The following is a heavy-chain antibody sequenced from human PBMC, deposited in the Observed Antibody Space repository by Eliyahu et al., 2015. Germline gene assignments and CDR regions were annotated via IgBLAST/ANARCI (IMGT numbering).Heavy chain of an antibody. V-gene: IGHV4-34*01. CDR3: ARGGRRELPPDY. D-gene: IGHD1-26*01. J-gene: IGHJ4*02. Sequence: QVQLQQWGAGLLKPSETLSLTCAVYXGSFSGYXWSWIRQPPGKGLEWIGEINHSGSTNYNPSLKSRVTISVDTSKNQFSLKLSSVTAADTAVYYCARGGRRELPPDYWGQGTLVTVSS. CDR1: XGSFSGYX. CDR2: INHSGST.